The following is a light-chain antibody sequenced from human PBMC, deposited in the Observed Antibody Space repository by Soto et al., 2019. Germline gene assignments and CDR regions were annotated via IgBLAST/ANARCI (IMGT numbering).Light chain of an antibody. CDR2: KAF. CDR3: QQYNTYPLT. J-gene: IGKJ4*01. CDR1: QTISNW. V-gene: IGKV1-5*03. Sequence: DIQMTQSPATLSASVGDRVTITCRASQTISNWLAWYQQKPGKAPKLLIYKAFILESGVSLRFSGSGSETEFTLTISNLQPDDFAIYYCQQYNTYPLTFGGGTRVEIK.